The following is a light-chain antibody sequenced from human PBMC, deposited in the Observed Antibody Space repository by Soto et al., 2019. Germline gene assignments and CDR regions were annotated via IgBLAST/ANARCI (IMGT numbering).Light chain of an antibody. CDR1: SSDIGPYNY. CDR2: EVT. Sequence: QSALTHPPSASGSPGQSVTISCSGTSSDIGPYNYVSWYQQHPGKAPKLLSSEVTKRPSGVPDRFSVSKSGNTASLTVSGLQGDDEADYYCSSYGGNNNHVIFGGGTPLTVL. CDR3: SSYGGNNNHVI. V-gene: IGLV2-8*01. J-gene: IGLJ2*01.